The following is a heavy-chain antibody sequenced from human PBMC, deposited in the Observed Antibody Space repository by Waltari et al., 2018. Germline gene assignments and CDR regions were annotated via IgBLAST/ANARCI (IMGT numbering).Heavy chain of an antibody. V-gene: IGHV5-51*01. CDR1: GYNFFTYW. J-gene: IGHJ4*02. CDR2: IYPGDSDT. Sequence: EVQLVQSGAEVRKPGESLTISCQGHGYNFFTYWIAWVRQLPGKGLEWMGIIYPGDSDTRYSPSFQGQVTISADKSTNTAYLQWSSLKASDTAMYFCARQGDFWNGPFDSWGQGTLVTVSS. CDR3: ARQGDFWNGPFDS. D-gene: IGHD3-3*01.